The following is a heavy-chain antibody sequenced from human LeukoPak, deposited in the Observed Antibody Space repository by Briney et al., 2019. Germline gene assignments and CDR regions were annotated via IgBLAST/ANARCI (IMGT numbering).Heavy chain of an antibody. CDR1: GGSVDSGYYF. D-gene: IGHD4-17*01. CDR3: ARDQGDYGDYGNYDY. CDR2: IHHSGSS. V-gene: IGHV4-61*01. J-gene: IGHJ4*02. Sequence: SETLSLTCTVSGGSVDSGYYFWSWIRQPPGKGLEWIGYIHHSGSSNYSPSLKSRVAISLDTSKNQFSLKVNSMTAADTAVYYCARDQGDYGDYGNYDYWGQGILVTVSS.